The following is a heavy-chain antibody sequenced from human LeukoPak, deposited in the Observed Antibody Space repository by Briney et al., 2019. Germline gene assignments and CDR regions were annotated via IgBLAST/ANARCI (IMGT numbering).Heavy chain of an antibody. CDR1: GGTFRSKA. Sequence: ASAKVSCKASGGTFRSKAINWVRQAPGQGLEWMGGIIPLLNTSIYAQKFQGRVTIITDESATTADMELNSLRSEDTAVYFCARGFSSSWSYFENWGQGTLVTVSS. D-gene: IGHD6-13*01. CDR3: ARGFSSSWSYFEN. V-gene: IGHV1-69*05. J-gene: IGHJ4*02. CDR2: IIPLLNTS.